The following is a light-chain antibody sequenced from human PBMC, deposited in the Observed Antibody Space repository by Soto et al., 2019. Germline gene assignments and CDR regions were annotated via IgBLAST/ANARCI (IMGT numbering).Light chain of an antibody. CDR2: GAS. V-gene: IGKV1D-16*01. CDR3: QQYHSYWT. J-gene: IGKJ1*01. CDR1: QDVGKW. Sequence: VQGTQCPPSGSAAVVDRVTITCRASQDVGKWLSWYQQKPVKAPTLLIHGASSLQSGVPPRYSGSGYGSDFTLTISSLQTDDFSTYYCQQYHSYWTFGQGTKVDIK.